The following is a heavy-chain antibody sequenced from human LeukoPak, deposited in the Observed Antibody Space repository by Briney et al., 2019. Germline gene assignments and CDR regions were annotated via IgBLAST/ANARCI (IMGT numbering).Heavy chain of an antibody. CDR2: ISCYNGNT. J-gene: IGHJ4*02. CDR3: GSGIAATFELYSDY. Sequence: ASVKVSCKASGYTFTKYGITWVRQAPGQGLEWTGWISCYNGNTNYAQKLQGRVTMTTDTSTSTAYMELRSLRSDDTALYYCGSGIAATFELYSDYWGQGTLVTVSS. CDR1: GYTFTKYG. V-gene: IGHV1-18*01. D-gene: IGHD2-15*01.